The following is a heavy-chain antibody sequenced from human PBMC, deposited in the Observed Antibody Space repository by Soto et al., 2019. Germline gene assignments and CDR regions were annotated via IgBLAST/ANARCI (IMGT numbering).Heavy chain of an antibody. CDR3: ARDRDSSYFPPPYYFDS. V-gene: IGHV3-30*01. CDR1: AFTFRSYT. J-gene: IGHJ4*02. Sequence: GGSLRLSCAASAFTFRSYTMHWVRQVPGKGLEWVASISYDRGKAFYADSVRGRFTISRDNSKSTLFLQMDSLRPEDTSVYSCARDRDSSYFPPPYYFDSWGQGALVTVSS. CDR2: ISYDRGKA. D-gene: IGHD3-9*01.